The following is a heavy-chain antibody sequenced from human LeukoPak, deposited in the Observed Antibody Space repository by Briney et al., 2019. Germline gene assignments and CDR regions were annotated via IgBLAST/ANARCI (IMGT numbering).Heavy chain of an antibody. CDR1: GGSISSYY. Sequence: SETLPLTCTVSGGSISSYYWSWIRQPPGKGLEWIGYIYYSGNTNYNPSLKSRVTISVDTSKNQFSLKLNSVTAADTAVYYCARADPISGTYSPFDYWGQGTLVTVSS. D-gene: IGHD1-26*01. V-gene: IGHV4-59*01. CDR2: IYYSGNT. J-gene: IGHJ4*02. CDR3: ARADPISGTYSPFDY.